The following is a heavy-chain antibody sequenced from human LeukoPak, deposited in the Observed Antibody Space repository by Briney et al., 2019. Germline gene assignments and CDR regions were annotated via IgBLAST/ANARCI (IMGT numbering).Heavy chain of an antibody. V-gene: IGHV4-59*01. CDR2: IYYSGST. Sequence: SETLSLTCTVSGGSLSNYYWGWIRQPPGKRLEWIGYIYYSGSTSYNPSLKSRVTISLDTSKNQFSLKLSSVTAADTAVYYCARENYFDYWGQGTLVTVSS. CDR1: GGSLSNYY. J-gene: IGHJ4*02. CDR3: ARENYFDY.